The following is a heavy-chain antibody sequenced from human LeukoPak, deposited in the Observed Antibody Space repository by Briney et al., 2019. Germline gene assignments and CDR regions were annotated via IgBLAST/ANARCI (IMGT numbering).Heavy chain of an antibody. J-gene: IGHJ5*02. CDR3: ARHKVHTNWFDP. CDR1: GGSISSYY. CDR2: IYTSGST. V-gene: IGHV4-4*07. Sequence: ASEALSLTCTVSGGSISSYYWSWIRQPAGKGLEWIGRIYTSGSTNYNPSLKSRVTMSVDTSKNQFSLKLSSVTAADTAVYYCARHKVHTNWFDPWGQGTLVTVSS. D-gene: IGHD2-21*01.